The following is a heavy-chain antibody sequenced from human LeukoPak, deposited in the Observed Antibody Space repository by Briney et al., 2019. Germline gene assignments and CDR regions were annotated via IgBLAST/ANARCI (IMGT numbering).Heavy chain of an antibody. CDR2: ISWNSGST. V-gene: IGHV3-9*01. J-gene: IGHJ4*02. Sequence: GGSLRLSCAASGFTFNDYAMHWVRQAPGKGLEWVSGISWNSGSTGYVDSVKGRFTISRDNAKNSLYLQMNSLRAEDTAVYYCARRYLDYWGQGTLVTVSS. CDR1: GFTFNDYA. CDR3: ARRYLDY.